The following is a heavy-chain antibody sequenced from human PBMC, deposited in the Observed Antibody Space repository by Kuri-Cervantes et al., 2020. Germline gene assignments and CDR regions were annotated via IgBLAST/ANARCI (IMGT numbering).Heavy chain of an antibody. CDR1: GGSFSGYY. V-gene: IGHV4-34*01. CDR3: ARRGTYISSSDFDY. J-gene: IGHJ4*02. D-gene: IGHD6-6*01. Sequence: SETLSLTCAVYGGSFSGYYWSWIRQPPGKGLEWIGEINHSGSTNYNPSLKSRVTIAVSTSKNQFSLKLTSVTAADTAVYYCARRGTYISSSDFDYWGQGTLVTVSS. CDR2: INHSGST.